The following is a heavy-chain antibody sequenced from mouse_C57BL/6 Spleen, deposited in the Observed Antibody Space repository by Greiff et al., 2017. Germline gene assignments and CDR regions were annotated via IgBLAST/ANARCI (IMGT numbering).Heavy chain of an antibody. CDR1: GYTFTSYW. D-gene: IGHD1-1*01. CDR3: AITTVVAPGFAY. V-gene: IGHV1-74*01. Sequence: QVQLKQPGAELVKPGASVKVSCTASGYTFTSYWMHWVKQRPGQGLEWIGRIHPSDSDTNYNQKFKGKATLTVDKSSSTAYLQLSSLTSEDSAVYYCAITTVVAPGFAYWGQGTLVTVSA. J-gene: IGHJ3*01. CDR2: IHPSDSDT.